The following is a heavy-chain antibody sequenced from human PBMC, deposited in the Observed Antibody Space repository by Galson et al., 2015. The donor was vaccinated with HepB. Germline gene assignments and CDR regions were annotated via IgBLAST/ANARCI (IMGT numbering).Heavy chain of an antibody. CDR2: IRSKAYGGTT. CDR1: GFTFGDYA. V-gene: IGHV3-49*03. J-gene: IGHJ1*01. Sequence: SLRLSCAASGFTFGDYAMSWFRQAPGKGLEWVGFIRSKAYGGTTEYAASVKGRFTISRDDSKSIAYLQMNSLKTEDTAVYYCTREDQYSSGWYVEYFQHWGQGTLVTVSS. CDR3: TREDQYSSGWYVEYFQH. D-gene: IGHD6-19*01.